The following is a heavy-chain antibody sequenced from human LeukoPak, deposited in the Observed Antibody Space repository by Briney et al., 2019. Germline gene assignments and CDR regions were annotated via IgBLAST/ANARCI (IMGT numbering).Heavy chain of an antibody. V-gene: IGHV3-7*03. CDR3: ARDDSFDAFDI. CDR1: GFIFSSYW. D-gene: IGHD3-3*01. J-gene: IGHJ3*02. Sequence: GGSLRLSCAASGFIFSSYWMTWVRQAPGKGLEWVANIKQAGSENSYVDSVKGRFTISRDNGKNSLYLQMNSLRAEDTAVYYCARDDSFDAFDIWGQGTMVTVSS. CDR2: IKQAGSEN.